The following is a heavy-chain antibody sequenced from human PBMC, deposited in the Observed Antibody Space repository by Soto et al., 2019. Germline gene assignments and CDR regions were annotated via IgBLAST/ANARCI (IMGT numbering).Heavy chain of an antibody. D-gene: IGHD6-13*01. V-gene: IGHV3-9*01. Sequence: GGSLRLSCAASGFTFDDYAMHWVRQAPGKGLEWVSGISWNSGSIGYADSVKGRFTISRDNAKNSLYLQINSLRAEDTALYYCAKDLAGIAAAGDAFDIWGQGTMVTVSS. J-gene: IGHJ3*02. CDR1: GFTFDDYA. CDR2: ISWNSGSI. CDR3: AKDLAGIAAAGDAFDI.